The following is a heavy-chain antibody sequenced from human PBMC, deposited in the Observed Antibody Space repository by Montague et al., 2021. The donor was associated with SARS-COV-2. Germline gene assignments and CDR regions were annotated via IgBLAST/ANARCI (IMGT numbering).Heavy chain of an antibody. D-gene: IGHD1-1*01. CDR1: GGSISSSNYY. CDR2: ISYRGDP. CDR3: AKPLATGNYYY. V-gene: IGHV4-39*01. J-gene: IGHJ4*02. Sequence: SETRSLTCTVSGGSISSSNYYWGWVRQPPGKGLEWIGSISYRGDPYYNPSLKSRLTISVDTSQNQFSLKLSSVTAPDTAVYYCAKPLATGNYYYWGQGTLVTVSS.